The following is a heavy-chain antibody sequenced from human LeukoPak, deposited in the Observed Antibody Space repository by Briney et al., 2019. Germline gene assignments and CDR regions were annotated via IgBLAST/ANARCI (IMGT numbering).Heavy chain of an antibody. J-gene: IGHJ3*01. V-gene: IGHV3-30*02. CDR2: IRDDGSDK. CDR1: GFTFRTYG. CDR3: AKRADYYDSSRALYDAFDL. Sequence: PGGSLRLSCAASGFTFRTYGMHWVRQAPGKGLEWVTFIRDDGSDKFYADSVRGRFTISRDNSKNTLFLQLNSLRVEDTAVYYCAKRADYYDSSRALYDAFDLWGRGTMVTVSS. D-gene: IGHD3-16*01.